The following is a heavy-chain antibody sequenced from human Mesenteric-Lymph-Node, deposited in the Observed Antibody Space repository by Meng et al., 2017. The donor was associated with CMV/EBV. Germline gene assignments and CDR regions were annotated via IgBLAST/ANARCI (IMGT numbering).Heavy chain of an antibody. Sequence: CKTSGYTFTDSYRHWVRQVPGKAFEWLGWINTNSGGIKYAQKFQDWVTMTRDTSISTAYIDLRGLKSDDTAVYYCTRDLDSRGTMDHWGQGTLVTVSS. CDR2: INTNSGGI. V-gene: IGHV1-2*04. D-gene: IGHD3-10*01. CDR3: TRDLDSRGTMDH. CDR1: GYTFTDSY. J-gene: IGHJ4*02.